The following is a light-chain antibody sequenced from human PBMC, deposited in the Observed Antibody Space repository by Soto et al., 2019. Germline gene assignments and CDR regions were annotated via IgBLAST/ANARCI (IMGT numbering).Light chain of an antibody. J-gene: IGLJ3*02. CDR1: SGHSSYT. CDR2: LNSDGSH. Sequence: QLVLTQSPSGSAYLGASVTLTCTLSSGHSSYTIAWHQQQPEKGPRFLMKLNSDGSHFKGDGIPDRFSGSSSGAERYLTISSLQSEDEAEYYCQTWGTGSLFGGGTQLTVL. CDR3: QTWGTGSL. V-gene: IGLV4-69*01.